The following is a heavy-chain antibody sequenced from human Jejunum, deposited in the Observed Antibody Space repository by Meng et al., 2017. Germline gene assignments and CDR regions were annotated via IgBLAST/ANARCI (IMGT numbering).Heavy chain of an antibody. CDR2: INPNTGGT. CDR1: GYTFTGFY. J-gene: IGHJ4*02. D-gene: IGHD3-22*01. CDR3: ARGPTYFYDHSGSNTYFEY. Sequence: QVRLVQSGAEVKKSGASVMVSCKASGYTFTGFYLLWVRQAPGQGLEWMGRINPNTGGTNYAHNFKGRVTITTSYMEMSSLRSDDTAVYYCARGPTYFYDHSGSNTYFEYWGQGTLVTVSS. V-gene: IGHV1-2*06.